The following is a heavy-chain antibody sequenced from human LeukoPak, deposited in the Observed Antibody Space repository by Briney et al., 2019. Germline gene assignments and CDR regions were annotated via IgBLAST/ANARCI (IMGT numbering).Heavy chain of an antibody. CDR2: INSDGRST. J-gene: IGHJ1*01. CDR3: AKDMGIRDEQLSEFQH. V-gene: IGHV3-74*01. D-gene: IGHD6-13*01. CDR1: GFTFSSYW. Sequence: GGSLRLSCAASGFTFSSYWMHWVRQAPGKGLVGVSRINSDGRSTNYADSVKGRFTISRDNSKNSLYLQMNSLRTEDTALYYCAKDMGIRDEQLSEFQHWGQGTLVTVSS.